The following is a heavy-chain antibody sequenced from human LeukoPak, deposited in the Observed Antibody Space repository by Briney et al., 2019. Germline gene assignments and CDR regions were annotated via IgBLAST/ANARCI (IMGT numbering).Heavy chain of an antibody. Sequence: GGSLRLSCAASGFNFDDYVMSWVRQAPGKGLEWVSGINWNGGSRGYADSVKGRFTISRDNAKNSLYLQMNSLRAEDTAVYYCATPSNCSGGSCHSNPSIWGQGTLVTVSS. CDR1: GFNFDDYV. D-gene: IGHD2-15*01. V-gene: IGHV3-20*04. CDR2: INWNGGSR. CDR3: ATPSNCSGGSCHSNPSI. J-gene: IGHJ4*02.